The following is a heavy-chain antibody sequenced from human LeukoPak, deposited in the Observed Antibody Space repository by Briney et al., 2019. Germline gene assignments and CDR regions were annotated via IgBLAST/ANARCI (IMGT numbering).Heavy chain of an antibody. CDR3: ARGYCSSTSCYVDNWFDP. D-gene: IGHD2-2*01. J-gene: IGHJ5*02. V-gene: IGHV1-2*02. CDR1: GYTFTSYY. CDR2: INPNSGGT. Sequence: ASVKVSCKASGYTFTSYYVHWVRQAPGQGLEWMGWINPNSGGTNYAQKFQGRVTMTRDTSISTAYMELSRLRSDDTAVYYCARGYCSSTSCYVDNWFDPWGQGTLVTVSS.